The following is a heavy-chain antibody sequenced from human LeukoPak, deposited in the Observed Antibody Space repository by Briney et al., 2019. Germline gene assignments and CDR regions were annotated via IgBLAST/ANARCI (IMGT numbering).Heavy chain of an antibody. D-gene: IGHD3-3*01. Sequence: GASVKVSCKASVYTFTSYDINWVRQATGQGLEWMVWMNPNSGNTGYAQKFQGRVTITRNTTISTAYMELSSLRYEETAVYYCARGRVLYYDFWSGYYWVDAFDIWGQGTMVTVSS. J-gene: IGHJ3*02. V-gene: IGHV1-8*03. CDR1: VYTFTSYD. CDR3: ARGRVLYYDFWSGYYWVDAFDI. CDR2: MNPNSGNT.